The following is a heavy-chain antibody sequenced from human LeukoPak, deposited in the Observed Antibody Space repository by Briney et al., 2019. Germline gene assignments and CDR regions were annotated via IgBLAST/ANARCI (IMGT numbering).Heavy chain of an antibody. CDR3: ARVLRITGFDY. Sequence: PGGSLRLSCAASGFTFSSYEMNWVRQAPGRGLEWVSYISSSGSTIYYADSVKGRFTISRDNAKNSLYLQMNSLRAEDTAVYYCARVLRITGFDYWGQGTLVTVSS. CDR2: ISSSGSTI. CDR1: GFTFSSYE. D-gene: IGHD1-14*01. V-gene: IGHV3-48*03. J-gene: IGHJ4*02.